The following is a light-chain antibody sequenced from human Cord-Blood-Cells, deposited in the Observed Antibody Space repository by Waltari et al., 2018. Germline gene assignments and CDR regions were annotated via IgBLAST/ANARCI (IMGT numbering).Light chain of an antibody. Sequence: QSALTQPASVSGSPGQSITISCTGTSSDVGGYNYVSWYQQHPGKAPKLMIYEVRNRPSCVSNRFSGSKSGNTASLTISGLQAEDEADYYCSSYTSSSTPYVFGTGTKVTVL. CDR3: SSYTSSSTPYV. J-gene: IGLJ1*01. CDR2: EVR. V-gene: IGLV2-14*01. CDR1: SSDVGGYNY.